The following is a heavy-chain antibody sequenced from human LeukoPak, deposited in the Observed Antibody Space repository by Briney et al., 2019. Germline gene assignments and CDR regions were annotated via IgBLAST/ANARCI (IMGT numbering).Heavy chain of an antibody. D-gene: IGHD5-12*01. CDR3: ARDVVATIGDYYYYYMDV. V-gene: IGHV1-2*02. J-gene: IGHJ6*03. Sequence: ASVKVSCKASGYTFTGYYMHWVRQAPGQGLEWMGWINPNSGGTNYAQKFQGRVTMTRDTSISTAYMELSRLRSDDTAVYYCARDVVATIGDYYYYYMDVWAKGPRSPSP. CDR1: GYTFTGYY. CDR2: INPNSGGT.